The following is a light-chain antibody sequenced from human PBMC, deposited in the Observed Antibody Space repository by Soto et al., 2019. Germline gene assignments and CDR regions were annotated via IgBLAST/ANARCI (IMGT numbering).Light chain of an antibody. CDR2: GAS. V-gene: IGKV1-13*02. CDR1: QDIRGA. J-gene: IGKJ3*01. Sequence: AIQLTQSPSSLSASVGDRVTITCRASQDIRGALAWYQQKPEKAPKLLIHGASGLQSGVPSRFSGSGSGTDFTLTISSLQPEDFATYYCQQFNSYPHTFGPGTKVDI. CDR3: QQFNSYPHT.